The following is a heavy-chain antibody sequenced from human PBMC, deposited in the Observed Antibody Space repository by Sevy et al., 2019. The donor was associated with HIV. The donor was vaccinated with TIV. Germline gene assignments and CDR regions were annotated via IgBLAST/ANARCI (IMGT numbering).Heavy chain of an antibody. CDR2: MNPNSGNT. CDR3: ARAATYYDFWSGPNTGDYFDY. CDR1: GYTFTSYD. V-gene: IGHV1-8*03. Sequence: ASVKVSCKAPGYTFTSYDINWVRQATGQGLEWMGWMNPNSGNTGYAQKFQGRVTITRNTSISTAYMELSSLRSEDTAVYYCARAATYYDFWSGPNTGDYFDYWGQGTLVTVSS. D-gene: IGHD3-3*01. J-gene: IGHJ4*02.